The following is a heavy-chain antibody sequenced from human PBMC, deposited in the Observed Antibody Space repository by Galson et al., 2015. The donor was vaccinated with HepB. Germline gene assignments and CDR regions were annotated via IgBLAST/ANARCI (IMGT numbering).Heavy chain of an antibody. D-gene: IGHD3-9*01. CDR2: MSYDGSNK. J-gene: IGHJ4*02. CDR1: GFTFSSYA. CDR3: ARGFPDFDWLLFTY. Sequence: SLRLSCAASGFTFSSYAMHWVRQAPGKGLEWVAVMSYDGSNKYYADSVKGRFTISRDNSKNTLYLQMNSLRAEDTAVYYCARGFPDFDWLLFTYWGQGTLVTVSS. V-gene: IGHV3-30-3*01.